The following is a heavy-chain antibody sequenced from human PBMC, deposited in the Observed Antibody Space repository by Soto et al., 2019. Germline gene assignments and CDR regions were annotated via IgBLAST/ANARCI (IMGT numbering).Heavy chain of an antibody. D-gene: IGHD3-3*01. Sequence: EVQLVESGGGLVQPGRSLRLSCAASGFTFDDYAMHWVRQAPGKGLEWVSGISWNSGSIGYADSVKGRFTISRDNAKNSLYLQMNSLRAEDTALYYCAKASYDFKNYYYMDVWGKGTTVTVSS. V-gene: IGHV3-9*01. CDR3: AKASYDFKNYYYMDV. CDR2: ISWNSGSI. J-gene: IGHJ6*03. CDR1: GFTFDDYA.